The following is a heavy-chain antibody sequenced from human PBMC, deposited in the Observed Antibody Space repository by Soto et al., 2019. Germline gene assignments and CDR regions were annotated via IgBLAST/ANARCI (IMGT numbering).Heavy chain of an antibody. CDR1: GGSISRYY. D-gene: IGHD2-21*02. CDR3: VCYLWGYCGTDCYPLDV. Sequence: SETLSLTCTVSGGSISRYYWSWIRQPPGKGLEWIGYMYNTGSTVYNPSFKSRVTISVDTSKNQFSLKLNSVTAADTAVYYCVCYLWGYCGTDCYPLDVWGQGTTVTVSS. J-gene: IGHJ6*02. CDR2: MYNTGST. V-gene: IGHV4-59*01.